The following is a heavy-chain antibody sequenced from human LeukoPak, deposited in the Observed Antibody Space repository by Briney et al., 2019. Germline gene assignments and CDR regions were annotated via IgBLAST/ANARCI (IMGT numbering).Heavy chain of an antibody. D-gene: IGHD2-8*01. V-gene: IGHV3-21*01. CDR3: ARAHGPNWFDP. J-gene: IGHJ5*02. CDR2: ISSSSSYI. CDR1: GFTFSSYS. Sequence: GGSLRLSCAASGFTFSSYSMNWVRQAPGKGLEWVSSISSSSSYIYYADSVKGRFTISRDNAKNSLYLQVNSLRAEDTAVYYCARAHGPNWFDPWGQGTLVTVSS.